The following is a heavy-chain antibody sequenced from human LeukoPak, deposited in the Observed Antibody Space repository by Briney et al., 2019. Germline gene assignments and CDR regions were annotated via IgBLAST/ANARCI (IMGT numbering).Heavy chain of an antibody. CDR2: INHSGST. Sequence: SETLSLTCTVSGGSISSNIYHWGWIRQPPGKGLEWIGEINHSGSTSYNPSLKSRVTISVDTSKNQFSLKLSSVTAADTAVYFCASSPVGAADYWGQGTLVTVSS. D-gene: IGHD2-15*01. V-gene: IGHV4-39*07. CDR3: ASSPVGAADY. CDR1: GGSISSNIYH. J-gene: IGHJ4*02.